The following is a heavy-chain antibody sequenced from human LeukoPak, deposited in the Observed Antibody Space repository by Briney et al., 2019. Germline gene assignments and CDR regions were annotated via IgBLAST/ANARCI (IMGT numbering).Heavy chain of an antibody. Sequence: ASVKVSCKASGYTFTGYYMHWVRQAPGQGLEWIGRIIPILGIANYAQKFQGRVTITADKSTSTAYMELSSLRSEDTAVYYCARGGSGSHNWFDPWGQGTLVTVSS. CDR1: GYTFTGYY. CDR3: ARGGSGSHNWFDP. J-gene: IGHJ5*02. V-gene: IGHV1-69*04. CDR2: IIPILGIA. D-gene: IGHD3-10*01.